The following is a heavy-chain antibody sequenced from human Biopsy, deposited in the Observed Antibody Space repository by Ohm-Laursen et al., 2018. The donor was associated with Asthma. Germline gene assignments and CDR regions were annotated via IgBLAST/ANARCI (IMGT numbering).Heavy chain of an antibody. CDR1: GLTFDDYA. CDR2: ISWNSGSI. V-gene: IGHV3-9*01. J-gene: IGHJ4*02. D-gene: IGHD1-26*01. Sequence: SLRLSCAASGLTFDDYAMHWVRQAPGKGLEGFSGISWNSGSIGYADSVKGRFTISRDNAKNSLYPQMNSLRAEDTALYYCAKGEWELLEANFDYWGQGTLVTVSS. CDR3: AKGEWELLEANFDY.